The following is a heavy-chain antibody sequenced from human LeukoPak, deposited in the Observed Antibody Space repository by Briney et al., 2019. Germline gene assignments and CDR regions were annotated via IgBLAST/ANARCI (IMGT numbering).Heavy chain of an antibody. Sequence: SETLSLTCTVSGGSISSGDYYWSWIRQPPGKGLEWIGYIYYGGSTYYNPSLKSRVTMSVDTSKKQFSLKLSSVTAADTAVYYCARWDDRSGAVDYWGQGTLVTVSS. V-gene: IGHV4-30-4*01. J-gene: IGHJ4*02. D-gene: IGHD3-22*01. CDR1: GGSISSGDYY. CDR2: IYYGGST. CDR3: ARWDDRSGAVDY.